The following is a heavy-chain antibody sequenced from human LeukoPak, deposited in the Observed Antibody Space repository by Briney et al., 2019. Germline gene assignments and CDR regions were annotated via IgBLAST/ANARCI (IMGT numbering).Heavy chain of an antibody. J-gene: IGHJ4*02. Sequence: GGSLRLSCAASGFTFSSYAMSWVRQAPGKGLEWVSAISGNGGSTYYADSVKGRFTISRDNSKNTLYLQMNSLRAEDTAVYYCAKEVRYFGWFLQSMGFDYWGQGTLVTVSS. V-gene: IGHV3-23*01. D-gene: IGHD3-9*01. CDR3: AKEVRYFGWFLQSMGFDY. CDR2: ISGNGGST. CDR1: GFTFSSYA.